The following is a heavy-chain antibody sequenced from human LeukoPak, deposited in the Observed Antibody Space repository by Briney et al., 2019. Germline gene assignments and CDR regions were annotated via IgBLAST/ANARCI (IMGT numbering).Heavy chain of an antibody. Sequence: MTSETLSLTCAVYGGSFSGFYWSWIRQSPGKGLEWIGEIKHSGSTNYNPSLKSRVTISVDTSKNQFSLKLRSLTAADTAVYYCARINTYSDFRSGQAGGYMGVWGKGTTVTVSS. CDR3: ARINTYSDFRSGQAGGYMGV. CDR1: GGSFSGFY. V-gene: IGHV4-34*01. D-gene: IGHD3-3*01. J-gene: IGHJ6*03. CDR2: IKHSGST.